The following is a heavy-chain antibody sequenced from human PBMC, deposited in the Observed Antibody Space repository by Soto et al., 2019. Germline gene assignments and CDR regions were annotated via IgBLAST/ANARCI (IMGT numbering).Heavy chain of an antibody. J-gene: IGHJ4*02. CDR2: IYFSGST. D-gene: IGHD3-9*01. V-gene: IGHV4-59*01. Sequence: SETLSLTCTVSGGSISSYYWTWIRQSPGKGLEWIGYIYFSGSTNYNPSLKSRVTISVDRSKNQFSLNLSAATAADTAVYYCARAYKDLFTGYYFFDHWGQGTLVTVSS. CDR3: ARAYKDLFTGYYFFDH. CDR1: GGSISSYY.